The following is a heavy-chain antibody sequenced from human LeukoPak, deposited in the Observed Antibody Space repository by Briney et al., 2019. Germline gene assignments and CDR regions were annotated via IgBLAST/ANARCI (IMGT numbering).Heavy chain of an antibody. Sequence: GGSLRLSCAASGFTVSSNYMSWVRQAPGKGLEWGSVIYSGGSTYYADSVKGRFTISRDNSKNTLYLQMNSLRAEDTAVYYCAREDGYCSGGSCYDDAFDIWGQGTMVTVSS. J-gene: IGHJ3*02. CDR3: AREDGYCSGGSCYDDAFDI. D-gene: IGHD2-15*01. V-gene: IGHV3-53*01. CDR2: IYSGGST. CDR1: GFTVSSNY.